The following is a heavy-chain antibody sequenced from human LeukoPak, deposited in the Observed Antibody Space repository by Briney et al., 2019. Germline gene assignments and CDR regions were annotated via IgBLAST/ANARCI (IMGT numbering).Heavy chain of an antibody. CDR2: IPASGGST. D-gene: IGHD6-19*01. J-gene: IGHJ4*02. V-gene: IGHV3-23*01. Sequence: GGSLRLSCAASGFSFSSNVMIWVRQAPGKGLEWVSSIPASGGSTYYADSVKGRFTISRDNSKNSLYLQMNSLRAEDTAVYYCAKESSGGWYFDYWGQGTLVTVSS. CDR1: GFSFSSNV. CDR3: AKESSGGWYFDY.